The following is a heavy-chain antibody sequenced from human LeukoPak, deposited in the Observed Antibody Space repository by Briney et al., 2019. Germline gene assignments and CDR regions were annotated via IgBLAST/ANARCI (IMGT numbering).Heavy chain of an antibody. CDR3: ARRVAAAAAPYYFDY. CDR2: INSDGSST. Sequence: GGSLRLSCAASGFTFSSYWMHWVRQAPGKGLLWVSRINSDGSSTSYADSVKGRFTISRDNAKNTLYLQMNSLRAEDTAVYYCARRVAAAAAPYYFDYWGQGTLVTVSS. D-gene: IGHD6-13*01. CDR1: GFTFSSYW. V-gene: IGHV3-74*01. J-gene: IGHJ4*02.